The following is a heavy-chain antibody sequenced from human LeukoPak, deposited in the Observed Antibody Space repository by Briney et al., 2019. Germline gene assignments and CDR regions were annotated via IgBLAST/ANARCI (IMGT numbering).Heavy chain of an antibody. V-gene: IGHV3-30-3*02. J-gene: IGHJ4*02. CDR3: AKPRGYSYGEFDY. Sequence: GGSLRLSCAASGFTFSSYAMHWVRQAPGKGLEWVAVISYDGSNKYYADSVKGRFTISRDNSKNTLYLQMNSLRAEDTAVYYCAKPRGYSYGEFDYWGQGTLVTVSS. CDR2: ISYDGSNK. D-gene: IGHD5-18*01. CDR1: GFTFSSYA.